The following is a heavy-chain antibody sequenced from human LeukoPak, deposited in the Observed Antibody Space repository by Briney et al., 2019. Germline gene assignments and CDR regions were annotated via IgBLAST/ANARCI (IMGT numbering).Heavy chain of an antibody. Sequence: GGSLRLSCAASGFTLSDYTMNWVRQTPGKGLEWVSSISRSSSYIYYADSVKGRFTISRDNAKNSLYLQMNSLRAEDTAVYYCARDRHYYDSSGLDIWGQGTMVTVSS. CDR1: GFTLSDYT. D-gene: IGHD3-22*01. CDR3: ARDRHYYDSSGLDI. CDR2: ISRSSSYI. J-gene: IGHJ3*02. V-gene: IGHV3-21*01.